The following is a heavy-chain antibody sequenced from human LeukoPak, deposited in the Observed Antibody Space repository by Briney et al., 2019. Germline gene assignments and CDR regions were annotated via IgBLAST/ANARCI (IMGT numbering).Heavy chain of an antibody. CDR2: IYSGGST. CDR3: ARSLGDYYGSGSYSANWFDP. D-gene: IGHD3-10*01. Sequence: PGGSLRLSCAASGFTFSSYAMSWVRQAPGKGLEWVSVIYSGGSTYYADSVKGRFTISRDNSKNTLYLQMNSLRAEDTAVYYCARSLGDYYGSGSYSANWFDPWGQGTLVTVSS. CDR1: GFTFSSYA. J-gene: IGHJ5*02. V-gene: IGHV3-66*01.